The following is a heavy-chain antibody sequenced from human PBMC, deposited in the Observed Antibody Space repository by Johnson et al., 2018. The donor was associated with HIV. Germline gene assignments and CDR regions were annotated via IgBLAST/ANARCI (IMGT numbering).Heavy chain of an antibody. CDR1: GFTFSDYY. CDR2: ISISGSTI. J-gene: IGHJ3*02. CDR3: AREARSERSAVAVSDAFDI. D-gene: IGHD6-19*01. Sequence: QVQLVESGGGLVKPGGSLRLSCAASGFTFSDYYMSWIRQAPGKGLEWVSYISISGSTIYYADSVKGRFTISRDNAKNSLYLQMNSLRAEDTAVYYCAREARSERSAVAVSDAFDIWGQGTMVIVSS. V-gene: IGHV3-11*04.